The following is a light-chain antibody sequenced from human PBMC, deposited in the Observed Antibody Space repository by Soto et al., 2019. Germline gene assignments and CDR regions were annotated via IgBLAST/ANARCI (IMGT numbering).Light chain of an antibody. Sequence: IQMTQSPSSLSASVGDRVTITCQASQDITNSLNWYQQKPGKAPRLLIYDASSLESWVPSRFSGSGSGTEFTLTISSLQSEDFATYYCQQYKSFWTFGQGTKV. J-gene: IGKJ1*01. CDR2: DAS. CDR1: QDITNS. V-gene: IGKV1-13*02. CDR3: QQYKSFWT.